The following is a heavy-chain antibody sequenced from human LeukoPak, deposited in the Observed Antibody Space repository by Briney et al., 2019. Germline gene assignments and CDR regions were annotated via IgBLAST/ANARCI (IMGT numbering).Heavy chain of an antibody. V-gene: IGHV3-21*01. CDR1: GFTFSSYS. CDR3: ARVRPPWGGLDY. J-gene: IGHJ4*02. D-gene: IGHD7-27*01. Sequence: GGSLRLSCAASGFTFSSYSMNWVRQAPGKGLEWVSSISSSSSYIYYADSVKGRFTISRDNAKNSLYLQMNSLRAEDTAVYYCARVRPPWGGLDYWGQGTLVTVSS. CDR2: ISSSSSYI.